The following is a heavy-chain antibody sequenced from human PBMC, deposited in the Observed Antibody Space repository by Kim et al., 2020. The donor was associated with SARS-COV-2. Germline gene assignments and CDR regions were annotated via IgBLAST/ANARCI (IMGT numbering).Heavy chain of an antibody. CDR1: GFTFSDYY. CDR3: ARQDTEDTQWLVWTGTYPILH. V-gene: IGHV3-11*04. Sequence: GSLRLSCAASGFTFSDYYMSWIRQAPGKGLEWVSYISSSGSTIYYADSVKGRFTISRDNAKNSLYLQMNSLRAEDTAVYYCARQDTEDTQWLVWTGTYPILHWGQGTLVTVSS. CDR2: ISSSGSTI. J-gene: IGHJ4*02. D-gene: IGHD6-19*01.